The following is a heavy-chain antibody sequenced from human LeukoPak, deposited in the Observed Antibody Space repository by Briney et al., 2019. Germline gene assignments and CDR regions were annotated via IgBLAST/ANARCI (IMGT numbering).Heavy chain of an antibody. CDR3: ARDRVGDSDAFDV. Sequence: GGSLRLSCAASGYRFGNNWMSWVRQAPGKGLEWVANIKQDGSEKYYVDSVKGRFTISRDNAKSSLYLQMSSLRAEDTAIYYCARDRVGDSDAFDVWGQGTVVTVSS. CDR1: GYRFGNNW. CDR2: IKQDGSEK. J-gene: IGHJ3*01. D-gene: IGHD2-21*01. V-gene: IGHV3-7*01.